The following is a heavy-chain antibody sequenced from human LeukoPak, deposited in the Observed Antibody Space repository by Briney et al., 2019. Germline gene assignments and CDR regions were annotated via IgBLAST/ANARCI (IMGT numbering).Heavy chain of an antibody. CDR3: AGHFDGGQAYYYDSSGTDDY. Sequence: GASVKVSCKASGGTLSSYAISWVRQAPGQGLEWMGGIIPIFGTANYAQKFQGRVTITADESTSTAYMELSSLRSEDTAVYYCAGHFDGGQAYYYDSSGTDDYWGQGTLVTVSS. CDR2: IIPIFGTA. CDR1: GGTLSSYA. D-gene: IGHD3-22*01. V-gene: IGHV1-69*13. J-gene: IGHJ4*02.